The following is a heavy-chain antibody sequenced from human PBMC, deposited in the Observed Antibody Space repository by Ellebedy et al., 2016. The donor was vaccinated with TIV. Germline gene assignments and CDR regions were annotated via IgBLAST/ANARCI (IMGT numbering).Heavy chain of an antibody. CDR3: AKVTRAFFWSGYYEVDY. Sequence: GGSLRLSXAASGFTFSSYAMHWVRQAPGKGLEWVAVIWYDGSNKYYADSVKGRFTISRDNSKNTLYLQMNSLRAEDTAVYYCAKVTRAFFWSGYYEVDYWGQGTLVTVSS. D-gene: IGHD3-3*01. CDR2: IWYDGSNK. V-gene: IGHV3-30*02. CDR1: GFTFSSYA. J-gene: IGHJ4*02.